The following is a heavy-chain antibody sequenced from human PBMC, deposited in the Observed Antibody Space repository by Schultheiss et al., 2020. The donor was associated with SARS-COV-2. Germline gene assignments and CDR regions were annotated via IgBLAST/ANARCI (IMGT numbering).Heavy chain of an antibody. J-gene: IGHJ4*02. CDR1: GGSISSYY. Sequence: SETLSLTCTVSGGSISSYYWSWIRQPPGKGLEWIGYIYYSGSTNYNPSLKSRVTISVDTSKNQFSLKLSSVTAADTAVYYCARDPQGYQLPTPPDSWGQGALVTVSS. CDR2: IYYSGST. V-gene: IGHV4-59*01. CDR3: ARDPQGYQLPTPPDS. D-gene: IGHD2-2*01.